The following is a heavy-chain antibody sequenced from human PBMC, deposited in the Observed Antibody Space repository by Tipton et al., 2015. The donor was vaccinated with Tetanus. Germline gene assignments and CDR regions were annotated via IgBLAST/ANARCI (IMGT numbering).Heavy chain of an antibody. V-gene: IGHV4-31*03. CDR2: IYYSGDT. J-gene: IGHJ5*02. D-gene: IGHD3-16*01. CDR1: GGSIRRSASF. CDR3: ARDQGGGRVVRLNWFGP. Sequence: TLSLTCSVSGGSIRRSASFWNWVRQLPGKGLEWIGCIYYSGDTYINPSLKSRVTMSVDTSQNQIFLNLSSVTAADTAVYYCARDQGGGRVVRLNWFGPWGQGALVTVSS.